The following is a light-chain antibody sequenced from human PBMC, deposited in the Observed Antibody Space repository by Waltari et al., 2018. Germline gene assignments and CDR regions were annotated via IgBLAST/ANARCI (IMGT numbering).Light chain of an antibody. J-gene: IGKJ2*01. CDR1: QRITSN. Sequence: EVLLTQSPATLSVSPGERATLSCRASQRITSNLAWYQQKPGQAPRPLIYGASNRATGIPARFSGSGSGTEFTLTIDSLQSEDFAVYYCQQYNNWPPYTFGQGTKLEIK. CDR3: QQYNNWPPYT. CDR2: GAS. V-gene: IGKV3-15*01.